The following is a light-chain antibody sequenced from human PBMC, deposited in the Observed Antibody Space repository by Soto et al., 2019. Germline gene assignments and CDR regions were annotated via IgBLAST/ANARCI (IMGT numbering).Light chain of an antibody. Sequence: EIVLTQSPGTLSLSPGERATLSCRVSQSVSSSYLAWYQQRPGQAPRLLIYGASGRATGIPDRFSGSGSGTAFTLTISRLEPEDFAVYYCQQYDSSPSFTFGPGTKVDIK. CDR2: GAS. J-gene: IGKJ3*01. CDR1: QSVSSSY. V-gene: IGKV3-20*01. CDR3: QQYDSSPSFT.